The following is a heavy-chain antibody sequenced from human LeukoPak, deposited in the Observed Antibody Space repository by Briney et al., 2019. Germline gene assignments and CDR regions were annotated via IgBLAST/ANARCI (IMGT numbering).Heavy chain of an antibody. V-gene: IGHV4-61*02. J-gene: IGHJ5*02. CDR3: ARDPYYDFWSGGFDP. Sequence: SQTLSLTCTVSGGSISSGSYYWSWIRQPAGKGLEWIGRIYTSGSTNYNPSLKSRVTISEDTSKNQFSLKLSSVTAADTAVYYCARDPYYDFWSGGFDPWGQGTLVTVSS. CDR2: IYTSGST. CDR1: GGSISSGSYY. D-gene: IGHD3-3*01.